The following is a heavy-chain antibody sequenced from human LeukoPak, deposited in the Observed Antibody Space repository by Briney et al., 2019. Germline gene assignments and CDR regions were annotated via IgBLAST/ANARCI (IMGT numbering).Heavy chain of an antibody. Sequence: PSETLFLTCTVSGGSISSSSYYWGWIRQPPGKGLEWIGSIYYSGSTYYNPSLKSRVTISVDTSKNKFSLKLNSVTAADTAVYYCARPAYRGSYYDAFDIWGQGTMVTVSS. CDR1: GGSISSSSYY. CDR2: IYYSGST. CDR3: ARPAYRGSYYDAFDI. D-gene: IGHD1-26*01. J-gene: IGHJ3*02. V-gene: IGHV4-39*01.